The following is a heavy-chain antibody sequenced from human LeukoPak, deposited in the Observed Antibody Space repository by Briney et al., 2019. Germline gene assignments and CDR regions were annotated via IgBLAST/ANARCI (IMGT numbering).Heavy chain of an antibody. Sequence: PSETLSLTCAVSGYSISSGYYWGWIRQPPGKGLEWIGSIYHSGSTYYNPSLKSRVTISVDTSKNQFSLKLSSVTAADTAVYYCARDPCSGGSRYNYGGFDPWGQGTLVTVSS. CDR2: IYHSGST. CDR1: GYSISSGYY. V-gene: IGHV4-38-2*02. CDR3: ARDPCSGGSRYNYGGFDP. D-gene: IGHD2-15*01. J-gene: IGHJ5*02.